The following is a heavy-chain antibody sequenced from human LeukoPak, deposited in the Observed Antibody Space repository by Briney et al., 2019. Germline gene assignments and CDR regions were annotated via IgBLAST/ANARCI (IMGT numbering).Heavy chain of an antibody. J-gene: IGHJ2*01. CDR3: ARVSRNAVGYFDL. CDR2: IYYSGST. D-gene: IGHD6-19*01. V-gene: IGHV4-39*01. Sequence: SETLSLTCTVSGGSISSSSYYWGWIRQPPGKGLEWIGSIYYSGSTYYNPSLKSRVTISVDTSKNQFSLKLSSVTAADTAVYYCARVSRNAVGYFDLWGRGTLVTVSS. CDR1: GGSISSSSYY.